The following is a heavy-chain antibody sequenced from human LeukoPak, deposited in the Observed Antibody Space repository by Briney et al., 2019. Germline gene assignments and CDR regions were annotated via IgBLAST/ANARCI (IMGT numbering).Heavy chain of an antibody. CDR1: GVSISSTTW. V-gene: IGHV4-4*02. J-gene: IGHJ4*02. CDR2: ISHSGST. CDR3: ARVTGSTPFDY. Sequence: SGTLSLTCAVSGVSISSTTWWSWVRQSPGKGLEWIGEISHSGSTNYNPSLENRVTISVDKSENQFSLKLTSVTAADTAVYFCARVTGSTPFDYWGQGTMVTDSS. D-gene: IGHD1-1*01.